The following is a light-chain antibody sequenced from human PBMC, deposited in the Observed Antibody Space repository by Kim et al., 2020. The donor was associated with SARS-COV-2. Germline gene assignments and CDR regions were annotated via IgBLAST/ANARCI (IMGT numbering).Light chain of an antibody. Sequence: VTPEEDVTFTCRDSQGISISLHWYQQKPDQSPTLLIKYASQSVSGVPSGFSGSGSGTDFTLTINSLEAEDAATYYCHQSSSLPWTFGQGTKVDIK. J-gene: IGKJ1*01. V-gene: IGKV6-21*01. CDR3: HQSSSLPWT. CDR1: QGISIS. CDR2: YAS.